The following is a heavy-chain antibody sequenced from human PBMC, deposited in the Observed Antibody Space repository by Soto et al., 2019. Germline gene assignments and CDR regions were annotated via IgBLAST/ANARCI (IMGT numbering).Heavy chain of an antibody. CDR1: GYSFTSYW. D-gene: IGHD1-26*01. J-gene: IGHJ4*02. CDR3: ARLRPAKIVGATRYFDY. V-gene: IGHV5-51*01. Sequence: PXESLKISRKGSGYSFTSYWIGLVRQVPGKGLEWMGIIYPGDSYTRYSPSFQGQVTSSADKSISTAYLQWSSLKASETAMSYCARLRPAKIVGATRYFDYWGQGTLVTVSS. CDR2: IYPGDSYT.